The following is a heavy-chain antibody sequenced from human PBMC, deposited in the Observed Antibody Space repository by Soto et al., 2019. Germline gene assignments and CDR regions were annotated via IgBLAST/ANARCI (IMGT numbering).Heavy chain of an antibody. Sequence: GASVKVSCKASGYTFTSYGISWVRQAPGQGLEWMGWISAYNGNTNYAQKLQGRVTMTTDTSTSTAYMELRSLRSDDTAVYYCARDSFGTLVVAATNAYYYYGMDVWGQGXTVTVYS. J-gene: IGHJ6*02. D-gene: IGHD2-15*01. V-gene: IGHV1-18*04. CDR1: GYTFTSYG. CDR2: ISAYNGNT. CDR3: ARDSFGTLVVAATNAYYYYGMDV.